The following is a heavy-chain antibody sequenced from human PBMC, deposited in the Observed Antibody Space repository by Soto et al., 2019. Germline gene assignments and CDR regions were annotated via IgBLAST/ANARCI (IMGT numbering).Heavy chain of an antibody. V-gene: IGHV3-23*01. CDR3: AKDMGQWVATFEY. CDR2: ISAGGGGT. Sequence: PXGSLRVSFAGSGFTLTRSTVSWVRQAPGKGLEWVSGISAGGGGTYYADSVKGRFTISRDISKNTVYLQMNGLRVEDTAVYYCAKDMGQWVATFEYWGHGTLVTVSS. CDR1: GFTLTRST. J-gene: IGHJ4*01. D-gene: IGHD6-19*01.